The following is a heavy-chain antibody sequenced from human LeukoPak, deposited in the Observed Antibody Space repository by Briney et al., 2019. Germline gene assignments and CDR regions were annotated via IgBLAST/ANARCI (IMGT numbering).Heavy chain of an antibody. D-gene: IGHD6-19*01. Sequence: GESLKISCKASGYIFSNFWIGWVRQMPGKGLEWMGIISPSDSDTRYSPSFQGQVTISADKSVSTAYLQWSSLKASDTAMYYCARQGTIAVCRPTDHWGQGTLVTVSS. CDR2: ISPSDSDT. CDR1: GYIFSNFW. J-gene: IGHJ4*02. CDR3: ARQGTIAVCRPTDH. V-gene: IGHV5-51*01.